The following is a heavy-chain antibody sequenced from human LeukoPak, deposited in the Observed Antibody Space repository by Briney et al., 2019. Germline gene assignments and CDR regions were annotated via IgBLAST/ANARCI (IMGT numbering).Heavy chain of an antibody. CDR2: IYYSGST. V-gene: IGHV4-4*02. CDR1: GGSISSSNW. CDR3: ARDLYGSGSYAERRFDP. Sequence: SETLSLTCAVSGGSISSSNWWSWVRQPPGKGLEWIGSIYYSGSTYYNPSLKSRVTISVDTSKNQFSLKLSSVTAADTAVYYCARDLYGSGSYAERRFDPWGQGTLVTVSS. J-gene: IGHJ5*02. D-gene: IGHD3-10*01.